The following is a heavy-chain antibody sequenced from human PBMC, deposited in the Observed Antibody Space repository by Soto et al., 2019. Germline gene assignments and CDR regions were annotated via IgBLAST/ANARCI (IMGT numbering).Heavy chain of an antibody. CDR1: GYTFTGYY. Sequence: ASVKVSCKASGYTFTGYYMHWVRQAPGQGLEWMGWINPNSGGTNYAQKFQGRVTMTRDTSISTAYMELSRLRSDDTAVYYCARPGGYSGYGSFYGIDVWGQGTTVTVSS. CDR2: INPNSGGT. CDR3: ARPGGYSGYGSFYGIDV. V-gene: IGHV1-2*02. J-gene: IGHJ6*02. D-gene: IGHD5-12*01.